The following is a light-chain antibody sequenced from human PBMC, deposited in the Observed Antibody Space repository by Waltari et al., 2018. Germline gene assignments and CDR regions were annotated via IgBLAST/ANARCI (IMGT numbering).Light chain of an antibody. CDR1: SSDVGISTL. Sequence: QSALTQPASVSGHPGQPIPIPCTGPSSDVGISTLAPWYQQYPGKAPKVMIYDDNRRPSGVSDRFSGSKSGNTASLTISGVQAEDEADYYCCSYAGSYTWVFGGGTKLTVL. J-gene: IGLJ3*02. CDR2: DDN. V-gene: IGLV2-23*01. CDR3: CSYAGSYTWV.